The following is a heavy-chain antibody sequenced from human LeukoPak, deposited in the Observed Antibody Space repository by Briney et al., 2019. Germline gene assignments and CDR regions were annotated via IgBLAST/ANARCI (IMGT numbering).Heavy chain of an antibody. D-gene: IGHD2-21*02. Sequence: HPGGSLRLSCAASGFTFSDFTMSWVRQAPGKGLEWVSGTIGSSATTFYADSVKGRFTISRDNSKNTLFLQMNSLRAEDTATYYCAKKEGDTYASWYVDAWGKGTTVTVSS. V-gene: IGHV3-23*01. CDR1: GFTFSDFT. J-gene: IGHJ6*03. CDR3: AKKEGDTYASWYVDA. CDR2: TIGSSATT.